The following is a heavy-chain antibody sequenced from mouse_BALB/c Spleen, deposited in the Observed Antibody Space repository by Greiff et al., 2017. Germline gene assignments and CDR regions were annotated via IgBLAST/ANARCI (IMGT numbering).Heavy chain of an antibody. CDR3: ARAYGNYEGFFAY. CDR2: IWAGGST. V-gene: IGHV2-9*02. CDR1: GFSLTSYG. Sequence: VKLVESGPGLVAPSQSLSITCTVSGFSLTSYGVHWVRQPPGKGLEWLGVIWAGGSTNYNSALMSRLSISKDNSKSQVFLKMNSLQTDDTAMYYCARAYGNYEGFFAYWGQGTLVTVSA. J-gene: IGHJ3*01. D-gene: IGHD2-10*02.